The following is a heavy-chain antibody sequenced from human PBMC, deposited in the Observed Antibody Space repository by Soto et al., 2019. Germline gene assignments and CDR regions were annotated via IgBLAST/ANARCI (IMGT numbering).Heavy chain of an antibody. CDR1: GFTFSSYA. Sequence: GESLKISCAASGFTFSSYAMSWVRQAPGKGLEWVSAISGSGGSTYYADSVKGRFTISRDNSKNTLYLQMNSLRAEDTAVYYCAKYYDSSGYYFDYWGQGTLVTVSS. CDR3: AKYYDSSGYYFDY. CDR2: ISGSGGST. J-gene: IGHJ4*02. V-gene: IGHV3-23*01. D-gene: IGHD3-22*01.